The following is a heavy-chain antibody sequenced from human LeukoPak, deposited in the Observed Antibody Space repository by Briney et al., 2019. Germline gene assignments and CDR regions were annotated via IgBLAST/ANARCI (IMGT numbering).Heavy chain of an antibody. CDR3: AKDGIGCGGDCYSDY. CDR1: GFTFDTYG. D-gene: IGHD2-21*02. J-gene: IGHJ4*02. Sequence: GGSLRLSCAASGFTFDTYGMSWVRQAPGKGLEWVSAISFNSANIYYADSVKGRFTISRDNSKSTLYLQMNNLRAEDTAVYYCAKDGIGCGGDCYSDYWGQGTLVTVSS. V-gene: IGHV3-23*01. CDR2: ISFNSANI.